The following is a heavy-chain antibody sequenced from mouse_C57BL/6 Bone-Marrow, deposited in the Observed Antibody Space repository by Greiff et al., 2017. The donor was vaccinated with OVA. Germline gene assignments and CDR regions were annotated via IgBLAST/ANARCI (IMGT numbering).Heavy chain of an antibody. V-gene: IGHV1-82*01. Sequence: VQVVESGPELVKPGASVKISCKASGYAFSSSWMNWVKQRPGKGLEWIGRIYPGDGDTNYNGKFKGKATLTADKSSSTAYMQLSSLTSEDSAVYFCARTIPYYGSSYWYFDVWGTGTTVTVSS. CDR2: IYPGDGDT. D-gene: IGHD1-1*01. J-gene: IGHJ1*03. CDR3: ARTIPYYGSSYWYFDV. CDR1: GYAFSSSW.